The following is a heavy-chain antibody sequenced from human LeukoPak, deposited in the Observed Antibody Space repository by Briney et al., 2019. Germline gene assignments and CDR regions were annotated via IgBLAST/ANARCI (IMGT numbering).Heavy chain of an antibody. CDR3: ARDLGTGSTNYFDY. CDR2: ISSSSSYT. V-gene: IGHV3-11*06. Sequence: NPGGSLRLSCAASGFTFSDYYMSWIRQAPGKGLEWVSYISSSSSYTNYADSVKGRFTISRDNAKNPLYLQMNSLRAEDTAVYYCARDLGTGSTNYFDYWGQGTLVTVSS. J-gene: IGHJ4*02. D-gene: IGHD2-2*01. CDR1: GFTFSDYY.